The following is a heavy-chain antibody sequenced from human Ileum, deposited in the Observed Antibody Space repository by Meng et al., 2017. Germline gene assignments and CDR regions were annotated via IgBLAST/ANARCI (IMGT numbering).Heavy chain of an antibody. Sequence: GESLKISCAASGFTFGDYYMDWVRQAPGKGLEWVGRSRNKANSYTTEYAASVKGRFTISRDDSKNSVYLQMNSLKTEDTAVYYCVRVPKIVGTTTFFDYWGQGTLVTVSS. V-gene: IGHV3-72*01. CDR3: VRVPKIVGTTTFFDY. J-gene: IGHJ4*02. CDR1: GFTFGDYY. CDR2: SRNKANSYTT. D-gene: IGHD1-26*01.